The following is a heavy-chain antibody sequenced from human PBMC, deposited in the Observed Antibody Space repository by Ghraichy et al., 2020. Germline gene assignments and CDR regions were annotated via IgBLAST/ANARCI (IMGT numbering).Heavy chain of an antibody. D-gene: IGHD3-22*01. CDR3: ARVPYDSSGYYLFDY. CDR1: GYSISSGYY. Sequence: SETLSLTCTVSGYSISSGYYWGWIRQPPGKGLEWIGSIYHSGSTYYNPSLKSRVTISVDTSKNQFSLKLSSVTAADTAVYYCARVPYDSSGYYLFDYWGQGTLVTVSS. CDR2: IYHSGST. J-gene: IGHJ4*02. V-gene: IGHV4-38-2*02.